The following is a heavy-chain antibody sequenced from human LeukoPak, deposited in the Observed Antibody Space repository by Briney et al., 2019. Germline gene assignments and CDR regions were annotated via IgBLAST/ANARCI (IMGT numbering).Heavy chain of an antibody. V-gene: IGHV4-34*01. D-gene: IGHD3-10*01. J-gene: IGHJ4*02. CDR3: ARVGSLRVFDY. CDR1: GGSFSGYY. CDR2: INHSGST. Sequence: SETLSLTCAVYGGSFSGYYWSWIRQPPGKGLEWIGEINHSGSTNYNPSLKSRVTISVDTSKNQFSLKLSSVTAADTAVYYCARVGSLRVFDYWGQGTLVTVSS.